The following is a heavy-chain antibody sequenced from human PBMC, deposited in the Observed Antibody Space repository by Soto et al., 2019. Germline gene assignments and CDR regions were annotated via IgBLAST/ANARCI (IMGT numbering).Heavy chain of an antibody. CDR3: AKDLLSRTRPNYYFDY. Sequence: AGGSLRLSCAASGFTFSSYAMSWVRQAPGKGLEWVSAISGSGGSTYYADSVKGRFTISRDNSKNTLYLQMNSLRAEDTAVYYCAKDLLSRTRPNYYFDYWGQGTLVTVSS. D-gene: IGHD2-2*01. V-gene: IGHV3-23*01. CDR1: GFTFSSYA. J-gene: IGHJ4*02. CDR2: ISGSGGST.